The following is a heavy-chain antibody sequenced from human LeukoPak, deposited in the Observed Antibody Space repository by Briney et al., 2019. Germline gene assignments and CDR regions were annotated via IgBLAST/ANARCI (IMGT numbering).Heavy chain of an antibody. J-gene: IGHJ4*02. V-gene: IGHV1-46*01. Sequence: ASVKVSCKASGYTFTSYYMHWVRQAPGQGLEWMGIINPSGGSTSYAQKFQGRVTMTRDMSTSTVYMELSSLRSEDTAVYYCAGGDYSYYYGSGSSFDYWGQGTLVTVSS. CDR3: AGGDYSYYYGSGSSFDY. D-gene: IGHD3-10*01. CDR2: INPSGGST. CDR1: GYTFTSYY.